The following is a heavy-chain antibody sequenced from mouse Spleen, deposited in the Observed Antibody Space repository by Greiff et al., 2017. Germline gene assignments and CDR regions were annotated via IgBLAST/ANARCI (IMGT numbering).Heavy chain of an antibody. J-gene: IGHJ3*01. D-gene: IGHD2-4*01. V-gene: IGHV1-19*01. CDR1: GYTFTDYY. CDR2: INPYNGGT. CDR3: AIYDYDEAY. Sequence: VQLKESGPVLVKPGASVKMSCKASGYTFTDYYMNWVKQSHGKSLEWIGVINPYNGGTSYNQKFKGKATLTVDKSSSTAYMELNSLTSEDSAVYYCAIYDYDEAYWGQGTLVTVSA.